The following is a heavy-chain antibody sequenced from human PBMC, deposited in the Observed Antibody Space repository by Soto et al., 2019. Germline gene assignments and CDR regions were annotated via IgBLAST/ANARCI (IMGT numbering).Heavy chain of an antibody. V-gene: IGHV4-59*08. CDR3: ARGRSSGWYGGNDY. CDR2: IHSSGNT. Sequence: QVQLQESSPGLVAPSETLSLTCTVSGGSISDYYWSWIRQSPGKGLEWIGYIHSSGNTKYNPSLKSRVTISVDKSKKQFSLKLSSVTAADTAVYYCARGRSSGWYGGNDYWGQGTLVTVSS. CDR1: GGSISDYY. J-gene: IGHJ4*02. D-gene: IGHD6-19*01.